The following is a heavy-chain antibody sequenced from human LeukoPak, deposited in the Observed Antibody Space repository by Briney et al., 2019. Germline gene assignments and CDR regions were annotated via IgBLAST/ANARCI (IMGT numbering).Heavy chain of an antibody. Sequence: SETLSLTCVVSGGSVSGYYWGWIRQPPGRGLEWIGYVYYSGSTNYNPSFKSRITISVDTSRNQFTLQLSSVTAADTAVYYCARIHRYCSGGACYVLDNWGQGTLVAVSS. J-gene: IGHJ4*02. CDR2: VYYSGST. D-gene: IGHD2-15*01. CDR1: GGSVSGYY. V-gene: IGHV4-59*02. CDR3: ARIHRYCSGGACYVLDN.